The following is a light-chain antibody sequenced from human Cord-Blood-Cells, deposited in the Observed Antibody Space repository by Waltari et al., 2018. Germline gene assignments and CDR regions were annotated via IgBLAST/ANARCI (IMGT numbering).Light chain of an antibody. CDR1: QSVSSSY. CDR3: QQYGSSPLT. Sequence: EIVLTQSPGTLSLSPGERATLSCRASQSVSSSYLAWYQQKPGQAPRLLIYGASSRATGIPDRFSGSGSGTDLISTISRLQPEHFAVYYCQQYGSSPLTFGGGTKVEIK. CDR2: GAS. J-gene: IGKJ4*01. V-gene: IGKV3-20*01.